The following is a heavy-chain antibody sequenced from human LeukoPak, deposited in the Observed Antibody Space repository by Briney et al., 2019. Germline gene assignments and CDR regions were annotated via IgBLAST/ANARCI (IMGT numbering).Heavy chain of an antibody. D-gene: IGHD3-22*01. CDR1: GYTLTELS. V-gene: IGHV1-24*01. CDR2: FDPEHGET. Sequence: GASVKVSCKVSGYTLTELSMHWVRQAPGKGLEWMGGFDPEHGETIYAQKFQGRVTITADKSTSTAYMELSSLRSEDTAVYYCASQYYYDSSGYPLSAFDIWGQGTMVTVSS. J-gene: IGHJ3*02. CDR3: ASQYYYDSSGYPLSAFDI.